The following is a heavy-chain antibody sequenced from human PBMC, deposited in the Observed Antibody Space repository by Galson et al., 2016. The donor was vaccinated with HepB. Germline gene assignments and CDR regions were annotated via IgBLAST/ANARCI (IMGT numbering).Heavy chain of an antibody. Sequence: SLRLSCAASGFTFTGHTIHWARQAPGRGLEWVSCISSGHTYIHYADSVRGRFTISRDNSKNSVSLQMNSLRAEEPAVYFCARVPTFVVDTALVVRLSHAMDVWGQGTTVTVSS. CDR3: ARVPTFVVDTALVVRLSHAMDV. J-gene: IGHJ6*02. V-gene: IGHV3-21*01. D-gene: IGHD5-18*01. CDR1: GFTFTGHT. CDR2: ISSGHTYI.